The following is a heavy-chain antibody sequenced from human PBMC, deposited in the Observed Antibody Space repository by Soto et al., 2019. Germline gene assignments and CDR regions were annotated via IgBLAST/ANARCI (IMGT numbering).Heavy chain of an antibody. V-gene: IGHV4-4*02. CDR1: SGSISSSNW. J-gene: IGHJ3*02. Sequence: PSETLSLTCAVSSGSISSSNWWSWVREPPGKGLEWIGEIYHSGSTNYNPSLKSRVTISVDKSKNQFSLKLSSVTAADTAVYYCARGWPTCSNTSCYTDAFDIWGQGTMVT. CDR3: ARGWPTCSNTSCYTDAFDI. CDR2: IYHSGST. D-gene: IGHD2-2*02.